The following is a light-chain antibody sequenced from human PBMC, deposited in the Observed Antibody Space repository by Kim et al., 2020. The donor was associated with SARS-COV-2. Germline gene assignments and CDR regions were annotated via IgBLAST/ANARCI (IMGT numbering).Light chain of an antibody. CDR1: QSVSYN. CDR2: GAV. J-gene: IGKJ5*01. V-gene: IGKV3-15*01. Sequence: EIVLTQSPATLSVSPGERATLSCRASQSVSYNLAWYQQKPGQAPRLLFYGAVTRATGIPVRFSGSGFGTEFTLTISSLESEDFAVYYCQQYHKWPPITFGQVTRLEIK. CDR3: QQYHKWPPIT.